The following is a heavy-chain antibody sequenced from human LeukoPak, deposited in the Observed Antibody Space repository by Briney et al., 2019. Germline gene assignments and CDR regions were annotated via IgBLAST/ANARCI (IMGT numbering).Heavy chain of an antibody. CDR2: ISSSSSYI. V-gene: IGHV3-21*01. J-gene: IGHJ3*02. CDR1: GFTFSSYS. D-gene: IGHD1-26*01. CDR3: ARTGATTGIAFDI. Sequence: GGSLRLSRAASGFTFSSYSMNWVRQAPGKGLEWVSSISSSSSYIYYADSVKGRFTISRDNVKNSLYLQMNSLRAEDTAVYYCARTGATTGIAFDIWGQGTMVTVSS.